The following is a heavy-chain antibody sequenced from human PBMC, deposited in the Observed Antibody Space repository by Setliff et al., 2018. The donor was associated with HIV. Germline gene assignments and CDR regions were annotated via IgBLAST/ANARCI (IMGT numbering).Heavy chain of an antibody. CDR2: ISSSSSYI. CDR3: ARPRTGYYYMDV. CDR1: GFTFSSYS. Sequence: PGGSLRLSCAASGFTFSSYSMSGVRQAPGKGLEWVSSISSSSSYIYYADSVKGRFTISRDNAQNSLYLQMNSLRAEDTAVYYCARPRTGYYYMDVWGKGTTVTVSS. V-gene: IGHV3-21*01. D-gene: IGHD3-9*01. J-gene: IGHJ6*03.